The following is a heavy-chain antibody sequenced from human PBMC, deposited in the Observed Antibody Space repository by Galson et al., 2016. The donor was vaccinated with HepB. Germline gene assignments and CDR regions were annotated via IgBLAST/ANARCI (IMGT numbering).Heavy chain of an antibody. CDR3: AHGTYSSPAPEQNWFDP. V-gene: IGHV1-69*04. CDR2: IIPILGIA. D-gene: IGHD6-13*01. J-gene: IGHJ5*02. CDR1: GGTFSSYA. Sequence: SVKVSCKASGGTFSSYAISWVRQAPGQGLEWMGRIIPILGIANYAQKFQGRVTITADKSTSTAYMELSSLISEETAVYYWAHGTYSSPAPEQNWFDPWGQGTLVTVSS.